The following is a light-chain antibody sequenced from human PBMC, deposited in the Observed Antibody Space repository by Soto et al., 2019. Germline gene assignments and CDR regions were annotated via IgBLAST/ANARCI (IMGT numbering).Light chain of an antibody. CDR2: DVT. CDR3: SSHAGTYPGV. CDR1: SSDVGGYNF. J-gene: IGLJ3*02. V-gene: IGLV2-11*01. Sequence: QSVLTQPRSVSGSPGQSVTISCTGTSSDVGGYNFVSWYQQLPGKAPKLMIYDVTKRPSGVPDRFSGSKSGNTASLTISGLRAEDEADYYCSSHAGTYPGVFGGGTKVTVL.